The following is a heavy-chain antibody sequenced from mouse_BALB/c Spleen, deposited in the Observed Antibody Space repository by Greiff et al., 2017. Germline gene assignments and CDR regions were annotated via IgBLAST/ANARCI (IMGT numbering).Heavy chain of an antibody. D-gene: IGHD2-1*01. Sequence: DVKLQESGPGLVKPSQSLSLTCSVTGYSITSGYYWNWIRQFPGNKLEWMGYISYDGSNNYNPSLKNRISITRDTSKNQFFLKLNSVTTEDTATYYCAREDGNYEYYAMDYWGQGTSVTVSS. J-gene: IGHJ4*01. V-gene: IGHV3-6*02. CDR3: AREDGNYEYYAMDY. CDR1: GYSITSGYY. CDR2: ISYDGSN.